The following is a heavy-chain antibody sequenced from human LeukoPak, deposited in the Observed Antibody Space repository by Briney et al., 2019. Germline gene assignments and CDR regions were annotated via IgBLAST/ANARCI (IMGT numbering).Heavy chain of an antibody. CDR2: ISWNSGSI. D-gene: IGHD3-3*01. J-gene: IGHJ4*02. Sequence: GRSLRLSCAAAGLTVEDYAMHWVRQAPGKSLEWVSGISWNSGSIGYADSVKGRFTISRDNAKNSLYLQMNSLRAEDTALYYCAKAASSYDFWSGYLLTGGGYYFDYWGQGTLVTVSS. CDR3: AKAASSYDFWSGYLLTGGGYYFDY. CDR1: GLTVEDYA. V-gene: IGHV3-9*01.